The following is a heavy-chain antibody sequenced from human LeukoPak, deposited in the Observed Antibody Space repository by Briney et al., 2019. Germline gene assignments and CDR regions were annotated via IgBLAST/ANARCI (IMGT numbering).Heavy chain of an antibody. J-gene: IGHJ4*02. Sequence: PSETLSLTCTVSGGSIRSSYYYWSWIRQPPGKGLEWIGYIYYSGSTNYNPSLKSRVTTSVDTSKNQFSLKLSSVTAADTAVYYCARYIAAAGYFDYWGQGTLVTVSS. D-gene: IGHD6-13*01. CDR3: ARYIAAAGYFDY. CDR2: IYYSGST. CDR1: GGSIRSSYYY. V-gene: IGHV4-61*01.